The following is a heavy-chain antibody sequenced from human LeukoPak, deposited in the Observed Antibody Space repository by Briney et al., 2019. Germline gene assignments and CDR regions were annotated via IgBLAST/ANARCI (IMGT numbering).Heavy chain of an antibody. J-gene: IGHJ4*02. D-gene: IGHD1-26*01. CDR2: IKQDGSEK. CDR3: ARYRWELLIYFDC. Sequence: PGGSLRLSCAASGFTFSSYWMSWVRQAPGKGLEWVANIKQDGSEKYYVDSVKGRFTISRDNAKNSLYLQMNSLRAEDTAVYYCARYRWELLIYFDCWGQGTLVTVSS. CDR1: GFTFSSYW. V-gene: IGHV3-7*01.